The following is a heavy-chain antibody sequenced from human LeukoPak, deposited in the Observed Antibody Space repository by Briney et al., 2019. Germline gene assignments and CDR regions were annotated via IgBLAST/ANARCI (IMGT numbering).Heavy chain of an antibody. V-gene: IGHV1-69*05. CDR3: ARATSRDSGFDY. CDR2: IIPIFGTA. D-gene: IGHD5-12*01. J-gene: IGHJ4*02. CDR1: GYTFTGYY. Sequence: SVKVSCKASGYTFTGYYMHWVRQAPGQGLEWMGGIIPIFGTANYAQKFQGRVTITTDESTSTAYMELSSLRSEDTAVYYCARATSRDSGFDYWGQGTLVTVSS.